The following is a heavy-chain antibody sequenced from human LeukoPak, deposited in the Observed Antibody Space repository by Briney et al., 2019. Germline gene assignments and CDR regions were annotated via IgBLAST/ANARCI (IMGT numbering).Heavy chain of an antibody. CDR1: GGSISSGGYY. Sequence: SETLSLTCTVSGGSISSGGYYWSWIRQPPGKGLEWIGYIYHSGSTYYNPSLKSRVTISVDRSKNQFSLKLSSVTAADTAVYYCASSTYYDILTGYDAFDIWGQGTMVTVSS. J-gene: IGHJ3*02. V-gene: IGHV4-30-2*01. D-gene: IGHD3-9*01. CDR2: IYHSGST. CDR3: ASSTYYDILTGYDAFDI.